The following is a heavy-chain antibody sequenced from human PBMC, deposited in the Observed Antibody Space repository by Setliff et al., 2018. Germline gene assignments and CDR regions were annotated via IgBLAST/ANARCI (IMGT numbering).Heavy chain of an antibody. V-gene: IGHV3-73*01. Sequence: GGSLRLSCAASGFTFSAHYMDWLRQAPGKGLEWVGRIRGRTDNYATAYAASVRGRFIISRDDSKNTAYLQMNSLKTEDTAVYYCASVDSSDYPGYWGQGTLVTVSS. CDR1: GFTFSAHY. CDR2: IRGRTDNYAT. CDR3: ASVDSSDYPGY. J-gene: IGHJ4*02. D-gene: IGHD4-17*01.